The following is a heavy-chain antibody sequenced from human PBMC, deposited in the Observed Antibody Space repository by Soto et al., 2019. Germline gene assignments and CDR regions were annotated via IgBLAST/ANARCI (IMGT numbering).Heavy chain of an antibody. Sequence: SVKVSCKASGGTFSSYAISWVRQAPGPGLEWMGGIIPIFGRANYAQKFQGRVTITADESTSTAYLELSILRSEDTAVYYCARDRAYCGGDCDWWFAPWGQGTLVTVSS. J-gene: IGHJ5*02. CDR3: ARDRAYCGGDCDWWFAP. D-gene: IGHD2-21*02. CDR1: GGTFSSYA. V-gene: IGHV1-69*13. CDR2: IIPIFGRA.